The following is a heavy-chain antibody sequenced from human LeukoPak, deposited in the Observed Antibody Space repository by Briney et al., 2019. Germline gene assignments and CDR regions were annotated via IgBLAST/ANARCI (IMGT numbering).Heavy chain of an antibody. V-gene: IGHV3-7*01. CDR2: IKQDGSEK. CDR3: ARDGGYCSGGSCFWGDYYFDY. CDR1: GFTFSSYW. D-gene: IGHD2-15*01. Sequence: GSLSLSFAASGFTFSSYWMRWVRQAPGKGLEWVANIKQDGSEKYYVDSVKGRFTISRDNAKNSLYLQMNSLRAEDTAVYYCARDGGYCSGGSCFWGDYYFDYWGQGTLVTVSS. J-gene: IGHJ4*02.